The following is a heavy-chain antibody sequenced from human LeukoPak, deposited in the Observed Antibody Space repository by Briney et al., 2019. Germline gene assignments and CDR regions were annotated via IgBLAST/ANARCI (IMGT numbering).Heavy chain of an antibody. CDR2: IYHSGST. CDR1: GGCITSSNW. D-gene: IGHD2-2*01. J-gene: IGHJ5*02. V-gene: IGHV4-4*02. Sequence: PSETLSLSCAVSGGCITSSNWWSRVRQPPGKGLEWIGEIYHSGSTNYNPSLKSRVTISVDKSKNQFSLKLNSVTAADTAVYYCARGGYCTSTSCDDNWFDPWGQGTLVTVSS. CDR3: ARGGYCTSTSCDDNWFDP.